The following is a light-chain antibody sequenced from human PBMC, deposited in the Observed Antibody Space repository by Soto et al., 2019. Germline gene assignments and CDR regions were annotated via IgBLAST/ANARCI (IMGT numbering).Light chain of an antibody. Sequence: EIVMTQSPATLSVSPGERATLSCRASQSVSSNIAWYQQKPGQAPRLLIYGASTRATGLPARFSGSGSGTEFTLTISSLQSEDFAVYYCQQYNNWPLTFGGGTKVEIK. CDR1: QSVSSN. V-gene: IGKV3-15*01. CDR2: GAS. CDR3: QQYNNWPLT. J-gene: IGKJ4*01.